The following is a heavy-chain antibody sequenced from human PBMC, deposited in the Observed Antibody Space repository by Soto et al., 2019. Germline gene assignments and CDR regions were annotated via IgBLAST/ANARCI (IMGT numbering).Heavy chain of an antibody. J-gene: IGHJ4*02. CDR1: GFTFSRYW. D-gene: IGHD6-19*01. Sequence: EVQLLESGGTLVAPGESLRLSCAASGFTFSRYWLTWVRQAPGKGLEWVANINQEGTEKNYEDSLKGRLTISRDNAKSSLSLQTNSPRDEHTAMYYCSSFAVLRVTGGWYETRNFDYRGPGTQRIVSS. CDR2: INQEGTEK. CDR3: SSFAVLRVTGGWYETRNFDY. V-gene: IGHV3-7*03.